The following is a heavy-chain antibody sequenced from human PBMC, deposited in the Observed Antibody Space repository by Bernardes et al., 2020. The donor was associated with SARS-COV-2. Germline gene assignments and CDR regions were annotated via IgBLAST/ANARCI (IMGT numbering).Heavy chain of an antibody. V-gene: IGHV3-23*01. Sequence: GGSLRLSCAASGFTFSSYAMSWVRQAPGKGLEWVSAISGSGGSTYYADSVKGRFTISRDNSKNTLYLQMNSLRAEDTAVYYCAKDPRGLYYDRSGYNYGMDVWGQGTTVTVSS. D-gene: IGHD3-22*01. CDR1: GFTFSSYA. CDR2: ISGSGGST. J-gene: IGHJ6*02. CDR3: AKDPRGLYYDRSGYNYGMDV.